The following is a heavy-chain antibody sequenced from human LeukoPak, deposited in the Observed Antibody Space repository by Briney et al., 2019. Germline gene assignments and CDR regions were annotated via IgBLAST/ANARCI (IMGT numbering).Heavy chain of an antibody. CDR1: GGSISSYY. J-gene: IGHJ5*02. CDR3: ARQYSSSWYNRYNWFDP. Sequence: SETLSLTCTVSGGSISSYYWSWIRQPPGKGLEWIGYIYTSGSTNHNPSLKSRVTISVDTSKNQFSLKLSSVTAADTAVYYCARQYSSSWYNRYNWFDPWGQGTLVTVSS. V-gene: IGHV4-4*09. D-gene: IGHD6-13*01. CDR2: IYTSGST.